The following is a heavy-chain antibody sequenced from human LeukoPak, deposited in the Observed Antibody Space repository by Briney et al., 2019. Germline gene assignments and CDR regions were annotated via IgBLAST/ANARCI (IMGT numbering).Heavy chain of an antibody. CDR1: GYTFTSYG. Sequence: ASVKVSCKASGYTFTSYGISWVRQAPGQGLEWMGWISAYNGNTNYAQKLQGRVTMTTDTSTSTAYMELRSLRSDDTAVYYCARAEWADTAMVTYPYYYYGMDVWGQGTTVTVSS. CDR2: ISAYNGNT. J-gene: IGHJ6*02. D-gene: IGHD5-18*01. CDR3: ARAEWADTAMVTYPYYYYGMDV. V-gene: IGHV1-18*01.